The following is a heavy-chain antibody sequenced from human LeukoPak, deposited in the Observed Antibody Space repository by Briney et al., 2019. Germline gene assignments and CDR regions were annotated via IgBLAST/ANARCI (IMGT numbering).Heavy chain of an antibody. CDR3: ARLRFLESWFDP. D-gene: IGHD3-3*01. CDR1: GYTFTGYY. Sequence: ASVKVSCKASGYTFTGYYMRWVRQAPGQGLEWMGWISAYNGNTNYAQKLQGRVTMTTDTSTSTAYMELRSLRSDDTAVYYCARLRFLESWFDPWGQGTLVTVSS. J-gene: IGHJ5*02. V-gene: IGHV1-18*04. CDR2: ISAYNGNT.